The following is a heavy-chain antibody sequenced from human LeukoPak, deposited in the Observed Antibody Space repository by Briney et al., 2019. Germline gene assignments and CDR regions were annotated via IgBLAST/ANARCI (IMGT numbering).Heavy chain of an antibody. Sequence: GGSLRLSCAASGFTFSSYSTNWVRQAPGKGLEWVSSISSSSSYIYYADSVKGRFTISRDNSKNTLYLQMNSLRAEDTAVYYCAKTVSYNWNHYFDYWGQGTLVTVSS. CDR1: GFTFSSYS. CDR3: AKTVSYNWNHYFDY. D-gene: IGHD1-20*01. V-gene: IGHV3-21*04. J-gene: IGHJ4*02. CDR2: ISSSSSYI.